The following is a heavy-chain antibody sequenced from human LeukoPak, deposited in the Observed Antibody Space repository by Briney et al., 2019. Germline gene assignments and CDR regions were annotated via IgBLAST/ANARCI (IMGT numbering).Heavy chain of an antibody. CDR1: GYTFTSYA. D-gene: IGHD6-13*01. V-gene: IGHV7-4-1*02. CDR3: ARGKIVASSSWYLVY. J-gene: IGHJ4*02. CDR2: INTNTGNP. Sequence: ASVKVSCKASGYTFTSYAMNWVRQAPGQGREWMGWINTNTGNPTYAQGFTGRFVFSLDTSVSTGYLQISSLKAEDTAVYYCARGKIVASSSWYLVYWGQGTLVTVSS.